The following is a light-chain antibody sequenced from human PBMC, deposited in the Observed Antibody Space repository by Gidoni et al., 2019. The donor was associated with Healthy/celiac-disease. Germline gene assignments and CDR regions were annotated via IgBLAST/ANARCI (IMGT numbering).Light chain of an antibody. CDR3: QQRSNWPAYT. V-gene: IGKV3-11*01. J-gene: IGKJ2*01. CDR1: QSVSSY. Sequence: EIVLTHSPATLSFSPGERATLSCRASQSVSSYLAWYQQKPGQAPRLLIYDASNRATGIPARFSGGGSVTDFTLTISSLEPEDFAVYYCQQRSNWPAYTFXQXTKLEIK. CDR2: DAS.